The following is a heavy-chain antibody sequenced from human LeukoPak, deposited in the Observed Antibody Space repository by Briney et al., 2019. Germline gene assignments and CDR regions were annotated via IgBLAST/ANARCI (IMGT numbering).Heavy chain of an antibody. J-gene: IGHJ4*01. D-gene: IGHD3-10*01. CDR3: ATYGSGDYYNPPFDY. CDR1: GYTFTGYY. CDR2: INPNSGGT. V-gene: IGHV1-2*02. Sequence: ASVKVSCKASGYTFTGYYMHWVRQAPGQGLEWMGWINPNSGGTNYAQKFQGRVTMTRDTSITTAYMELSRLRSDDTAVYYCATYGSGDYYNPPFDYWGQGTLVTVSS.